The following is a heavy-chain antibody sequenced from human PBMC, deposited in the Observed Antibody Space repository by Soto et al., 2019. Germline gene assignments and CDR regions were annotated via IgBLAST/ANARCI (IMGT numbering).Heavy chain of an antibody. D-gene: IGHD4-17*01. CDR3: ARSGDYDYYYAMDV. Sequence: QVQLVESGGGVVQPGTSLRLSCAASGFTFSSYGMHWVRQAPGKGPEWVAVIWFDGSNEYYGDSVKGRFTISRDNSKNTLNLKMNSLIAEDTAVYYCARSGDYDYYYAMDVWGPGTTVTVSS. CDR2: IWFDGSNE. CDR1: GFTFSSYG. V-gene: IGHV3-33*01. J-gene: IGHJ6*02.